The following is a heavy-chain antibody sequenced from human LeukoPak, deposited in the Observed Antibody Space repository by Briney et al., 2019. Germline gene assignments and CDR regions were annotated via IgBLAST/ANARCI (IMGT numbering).Heavy chain of an antibody. Sequence: PSETLSLTCAVYGGSFSGYYWSWIRQPPGKGLEWIGEINHSGSTNYNPSLKSRVTISVDTSKNQFSLKLSSVTAADTAVYYCARSIVVVPAAPVGDWFDPWGQGTLVTVSS. V-gene: IGHV4-34*01. J-gene: IGHJ5*02. D-gene: IGHD2-2*01. CDR3: ARSIVVVPAAPVGDWFDP. CDR2: INHSGST. CDR1: GGSFSGYY.